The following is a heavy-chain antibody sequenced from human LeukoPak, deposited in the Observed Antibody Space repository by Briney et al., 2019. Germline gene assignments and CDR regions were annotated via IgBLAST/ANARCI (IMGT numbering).Heavy chain of an antibody. J-gene: IGHJ4*02. V-gene: IGHV2-5*01. Sequence: SGPTLVKPTQTLTLTCTFSGFSLSTSGVGVGWIRQPPGKALEWLALIYWNDDKRYSPSLKSRLTITKDTSKNQVVLTMTNMDPVDTATYYCAHGVSYDFWSGYYSHPVCYFDYWGQGTLVTVSS. D-gene: IGHD3-3*01. CDR3: AHGVSYDFWSGYYSHPVCYFDY. CDR2: IYWNDDK. CDR1: GFSLSTSGVG.